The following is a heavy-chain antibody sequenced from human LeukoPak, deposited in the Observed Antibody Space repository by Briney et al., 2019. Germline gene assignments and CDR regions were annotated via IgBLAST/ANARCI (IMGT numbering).Heavy chain of an antibody. CDR3: ARDEVYDSSYGGGAFDI. V-gene: IGHV3-11*04. CDR2: ISSSGSTI. CDR1: GFTFSDYY. J-gene: IGHJ3*02. Sequence: GGSLRLSCAASGFTFSDYYMSWIRQAPGKGLEWVSYISSSGSTIYYADSVKGRFTISRDNAKNSLYLQMNGLRAEDTAVYYCARDEVYDSSYGGGAFDIWGQGTMVTVSS. D-gene: IGHD3-22*01.